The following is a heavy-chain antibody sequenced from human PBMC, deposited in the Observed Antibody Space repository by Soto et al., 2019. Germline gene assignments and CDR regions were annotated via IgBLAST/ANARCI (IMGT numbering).Heavy chain of an antibody. D-gene: IGHD6-13*01. V-gene: IGHV1-18*01. CDR1: DYTFTSYG. J-gene: IGHJ4*02. CDR3: ARSGSSWNLREFDY. Sequence: GPVKVSCKASDYTFTSYGIIWVRQAPGQGLEWIGWISVYNGNTNYAQKFRGRVTMTTDISTTTAYMEMRSLRSDDTAVYYCARSGSSWNLREFDYWGQGTLVTVSS. CDR2: ISVYNGNT.